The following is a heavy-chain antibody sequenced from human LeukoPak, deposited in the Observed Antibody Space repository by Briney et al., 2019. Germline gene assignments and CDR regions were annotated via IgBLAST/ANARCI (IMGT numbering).Heavy chain of an antibody. CDR1: GFTFSSYS. J-gene: IGHJ5*02. Sequence: GGSLRLSCAASGFTFSSYSKNWVRQAPGKGLEWVSSISSSSCIYYADSVKGRFTISRDNAKNSLYLQMNSLRAEDTAVYYCAGEVRLGELSPWGQGTLVTVSS. CDR2: ISSSSCI. D-gene: IGHD3-16*02. V-gene: IGHV3-21*01. CDR3: AGEVRLGELSP.